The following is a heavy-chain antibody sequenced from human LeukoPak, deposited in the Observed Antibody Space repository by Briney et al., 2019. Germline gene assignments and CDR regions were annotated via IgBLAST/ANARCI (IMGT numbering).Heavy chain of an antibody. Sequence: ASVKVSCKVSGYTFTDYYMHWVQQAPGKGLEWMGLVDPEDGETIYAEKFQGRVTITTDTSTDTAYMELSSLRSEDTAVYYCATDSPAVAATFDYWGQGTLVTVSS. J-gene: IGHJ4*02. CDR1: GYTFTDYY. CDR2: VDPEDGET. D-gene: IGHD6-19*01. V-gene: IGHV1-69-2*01. CDR3: ATDSPAVAATFDY.